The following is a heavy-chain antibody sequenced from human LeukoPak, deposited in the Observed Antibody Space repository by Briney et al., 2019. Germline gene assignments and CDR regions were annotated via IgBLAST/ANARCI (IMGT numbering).Heavy chain of an antibody. CDR2: IYPGDSDT. V-gene: IGHV5-51*01. CDR3: ASGYSYGFFDY. D-gene: IGHD5-18*01. CDR1: GYSFTSYW. Sequence: GSSLNISCKGSGYSFTSYWIGWGREMPGKRLGWMWIIYPGDSDTRYSPSFQGQVTISADKSVTTAYLQWSSLKASATAMYCAASGYSYGFFDYWGQRTLVTVSS. J-gene: IGHJ4*02.